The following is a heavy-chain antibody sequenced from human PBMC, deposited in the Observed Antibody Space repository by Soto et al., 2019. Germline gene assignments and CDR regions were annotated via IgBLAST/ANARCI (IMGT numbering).Heavy chain of an antibody. Sequence: QVQLVQSGAEVKKPGSSVKVSCKASGGTFSSYAIIWVRQAPGQGLEWMGGIIPIFGTANYAQKFQGRVTITADESTSTAYMELSSLRSDDKAVYYCAREGLPRQQLPPYYYYGMDVWAKGSRSPSP. J-gene: IGHJ6*02. CDR1: GGTFSSYA. V-gene: IGHV1-69*01. CDR3: AREGLPRQQLPPYYYYGMDV. CDR2: IIPIFGTA. D-gene: IGHD6-13*01.